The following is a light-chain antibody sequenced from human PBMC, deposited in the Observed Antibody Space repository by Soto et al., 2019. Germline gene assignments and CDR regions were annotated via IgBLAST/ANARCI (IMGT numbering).Light chain of an antibody. CDR3: QQDNTYSP. J-gene: IGKJ5*01. Sequence: DIHRIKSPWTRSACVGDRVPLSCRASPSLRGWRARKSISRWLAWYQQKPGKAPTALIYDAYTLSSGVPSRFSGGGSGKEFTLTISSLQDDGFADYSTQQDNTYSPFGQGTRPEI. CDR1: PSLRGWRARKSISRW. V-gene: IGKV1-5*01. CDR2: DAY.